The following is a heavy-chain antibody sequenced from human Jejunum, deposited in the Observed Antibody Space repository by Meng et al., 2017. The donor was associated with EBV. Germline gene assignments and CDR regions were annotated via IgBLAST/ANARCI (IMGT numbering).Heavy chain of an antibody. CDR2: INENGRTT. V-gene: IGHV3-74*01. J-gene: IGHJ4*02. CDR1: GFTFSTYW. CDR3: SRDLAGPYDD. Sequence: EVQLVESGGALVQPGGSLRLSCAASGFTFSTYWMHWVRQAPGKGLVWISRINENGRTTTYADSVKGGFTISRDNTKNTLYLQMNSLRAEDTAVYFCSRDLAGPYDDWGQGTLVTVSS.